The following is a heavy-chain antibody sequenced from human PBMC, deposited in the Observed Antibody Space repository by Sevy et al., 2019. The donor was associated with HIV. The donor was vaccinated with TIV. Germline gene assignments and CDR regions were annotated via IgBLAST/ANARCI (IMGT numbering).Heavy chain of an antibody. CDR3: ARDRSGSYHVSDNLFDP. CDR2: IKSDGSST. CDR1: GFTFSSYW. Sequence: GGSLRLSCAASGFTFSSYWMHWVRQVPGKGLVWVSRIKSDGSSTSYADSVKGRFTISRDNAKNTLYLQMTSLRAEDTAVYYCARDRSGSYHVSDNLFDPWGQGTLVTVSS. D-gene: IGHD1-26*01. J-gene: IGHJ5*02. V-gene: IGHV3-74*01.